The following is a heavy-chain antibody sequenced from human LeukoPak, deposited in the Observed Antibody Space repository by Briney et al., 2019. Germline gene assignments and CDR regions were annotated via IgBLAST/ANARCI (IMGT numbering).Heavy chain of an antibody. D-gene: IGHD3-10*01. CDR1: GGSISSYY. V-gene: IGHV4-59*01. CDR2: IYYSGST. Sequence: PTETLSLTCTVSGGSISSYYWSWIRQPPGKGLEWIGYIYYSGSTNYNPSLKSRVTISVDTSKNQFSLKLSSVTAADTAVYYCARDVVRGVTSGRFDPWGQGTLVTVSS. J-gene: IGHJ5*02. CDR3: ARDVVRGVTSGRFDP.